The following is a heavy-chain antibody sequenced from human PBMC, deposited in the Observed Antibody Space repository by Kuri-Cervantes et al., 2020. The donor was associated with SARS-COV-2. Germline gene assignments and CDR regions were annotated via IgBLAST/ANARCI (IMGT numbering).Heavy chain of an antibody. CDR3: ARSELEPIGRYFDY. D-gene: IGHD1-1*01. CDR2: IIPTFGIE. CDR1: GGTFSSYG. V-gene: IGHV1-69*05. Sequence: SVKVSCKASGGTFSSYGISWVRQAPGQGLEWMGGIIPTFGIENYAQKFQGRVTITTDESTSTAYMELRSLRSDDTAVYYCARSELEPIGRYFDYWGQGTLVTVSS. J-gene: IGHJ4*02.